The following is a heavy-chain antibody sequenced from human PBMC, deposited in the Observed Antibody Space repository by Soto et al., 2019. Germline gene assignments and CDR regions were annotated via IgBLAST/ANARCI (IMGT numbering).Heavy chain of an antibody. V-gene: IGHV3-7*05. Sequence: EVQLVESGGGLVQPGGSLRLSCAASGFTFSNYWMTWVRQAPGKGLEWVANIKQDGSAKDYVDSVKGRFTISRDNLKNSLYLEMNSLRAEDTAVYYCGKDFGGTMRGQGTLVTVSS. CDR2: IKQDGSAK. J-gene: IGHJ4*02. CDR1: GFTFSNYW. D-gene: IGHD3-22*01. CDR3: GKDFGGTM.